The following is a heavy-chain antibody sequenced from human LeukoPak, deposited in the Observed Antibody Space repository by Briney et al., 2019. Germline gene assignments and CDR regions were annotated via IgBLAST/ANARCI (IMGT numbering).Heavy chain of an antibody. V-gene: IGHV3-48*02. D-gene: IGHD3-3*01. CDR3: VRDQFFSFDY. Sequence: PGGSLRLSCAASGFTFSTYSMNWVRQAPGKGLEWVSYISGTSSLIYYADSVKGRFTISRDNAKNSLYLQMNSLRDEDTAVYYCVRDQFFSFDYWSQGTLVTVPS. J-gene: IGHJ4*02. CDR2: ISGTSSLI. CDR1: GFTFSTYS.